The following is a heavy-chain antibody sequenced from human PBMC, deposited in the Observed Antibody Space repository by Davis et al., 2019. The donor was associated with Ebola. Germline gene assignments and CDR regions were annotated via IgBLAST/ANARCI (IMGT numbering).Heavy chain of an antibody. D-gene: IGHD4-11*01. V-gene: IGHV3-53*01. CDR3: VRRDYSNYHDAFDI. Sequence: PGGSLRLSCAASGFTFDHHGMHWVRHAPGKGLEWVSVVYTGDNTFYADSVRGRFTISRDHSKNTVYLQMNSLKAEDTAIYYCVRRDYSNYHDAFDIWGHGTMVTVFS. CDR1: GFTFDHHG. CDR2: VYTGDNT. J-gene: IGHJ3*02.